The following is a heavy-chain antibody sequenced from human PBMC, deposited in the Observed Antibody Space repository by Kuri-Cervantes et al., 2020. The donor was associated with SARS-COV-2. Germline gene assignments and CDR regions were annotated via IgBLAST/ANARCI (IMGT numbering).Heavy chain of an antibody. J-gene: IGHJ6*04. CDR1: GFTFDDYG. CDR3: AKSGSSSSSNVSRLDV. CDR2: INWNGGST. Sequence: GEPLKISCAASGFTFDDYGMSWVRQAPGKGLEWVSGINWNGGSTGYADSVKGRFTISRDNAKNSLYLQMNSLRAEDTALYYCAKSGSSSSSNVSRLDVWGKGTTVTVSS. D-gene: IGHD2-2*01. V-gene: IGHV3-20*04.